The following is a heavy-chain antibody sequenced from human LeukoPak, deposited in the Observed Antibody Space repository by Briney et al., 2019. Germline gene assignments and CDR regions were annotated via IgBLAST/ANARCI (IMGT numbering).Heavy chain of an antibody. Sequence: GESLKISCKGSGYSFTSYWIGWVRQMPGKGLEWMAIIYPGDSDTRYSPSFQGQVTVSADKSISTAYLQWSSLKASDSAIYYCARERPHDAFDIWGQGTMVTVSS. CDR1: GYSFTSYW. CDR2: IYPGDSDT. CDR3: ARERPHDAFDI. J-gene: IGHJ3*02. V-gene: IGHV5-51*01.